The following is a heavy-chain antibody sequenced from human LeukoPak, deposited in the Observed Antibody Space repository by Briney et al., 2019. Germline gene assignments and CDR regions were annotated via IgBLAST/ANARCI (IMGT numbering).Heavy chain of an antibody. J-gene: IGHJ6*03. CDR3: ARDPTYCSSTSCYYYYYYYMDV. D-gene: IGHD2-2*01. CDR1: GFTVSTNY. V-gene: IGHV3-53*05. Sequence: GGSLRLSCAVAGFTVSTNYMSWVRQAPGKGLEWVSVLHSGGSTFYADSVKGRFTISRDNSKNTLYLQMNSLRAEDTAVYYCARDPTYCSSTSCYYYYYYYMDVWGKGTTVTVSS. CDR2: LHSGGST.